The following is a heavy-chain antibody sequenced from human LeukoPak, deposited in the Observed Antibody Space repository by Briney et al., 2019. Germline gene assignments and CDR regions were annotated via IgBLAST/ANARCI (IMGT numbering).Heavy chain of an antibody. J-gene: IGHJ4*02. Sequence: SETLSLTCSVSGDSLSGYWWTWIRQPPGKGLEWIGIIYYTGSTDYNPSLKRRVTLSADTSKNQFSLKLTSVTAAGTAVYYCTRRRYYDPVGLDFWGRGTLVTVSS. CDR1: GDSLSGYW. V-gene: IGHV4-59*12. D-gene: IGHD3-22*01. CDR3: TRRRYYDPVGLDF. CDR2: IYYTGST.